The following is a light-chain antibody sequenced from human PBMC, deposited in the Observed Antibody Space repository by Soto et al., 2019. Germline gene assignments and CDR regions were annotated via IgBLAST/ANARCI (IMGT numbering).Light chain of an antibody. CDR2: AAS. Sequence: IQMTQSPSTLSASVGDRVTVTCRASQSINSWLAWYQQTPGKAPKLLIYAASSLESGVPSRFSGSGSGTEFTLTISSLQPDDFPTYYCQQYNQWYTFGQGTKLEIK. CDR3: QQYNQWYT. CDR1: QSINSW. V-gene: IGKV1-5*01. J-gene: IGKJ2*01.